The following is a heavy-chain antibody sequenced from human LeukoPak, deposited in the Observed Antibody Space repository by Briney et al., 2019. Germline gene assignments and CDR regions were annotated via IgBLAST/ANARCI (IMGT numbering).Heavy chain of an antibody. V-gene: IGHV3-33*06. Sequence: PGRSLRLSCAASGFTFSSYGMHWVRQAPGKGLEWVAVIWYDGSNKYYADSVKGRFTISRDNSKNTLYLQMNSLRAEDTAVYYCAKKGIAAAGYFDYWGQGTLVTVSS. CDR2: IWYDGSNK. CDR3: AKKGIAAAGYFDY. D-gene: IGHD6-13*01. J-gene: IGHJ4*02. CDR1: GFTFSSYG.